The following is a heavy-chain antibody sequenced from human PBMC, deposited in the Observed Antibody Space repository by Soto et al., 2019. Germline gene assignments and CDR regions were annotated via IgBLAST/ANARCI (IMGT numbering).Heavy chain of an antibody. D-gene: IGHD3-22*01. J-gene: IGHJ5*02. CDR1: GGSISSYY. V-gene: IGHV4-59*01. CDR3: ARGLLYYDSTFDP. CDR2: IYYSGST. Sequence: SDTLSLTCTVSGGSISSYYWSWIRQPPGKGLEWIGYIYYSGSTNYNPSLKRRVTISVDTSKNQFSLKQSSVTAADTALFYCARGLLYYDSTFDPWGQGTLVTVSS.